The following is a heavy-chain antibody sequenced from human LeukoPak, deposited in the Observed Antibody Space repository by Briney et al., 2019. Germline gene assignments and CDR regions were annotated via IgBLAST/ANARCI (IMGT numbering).Heavy chain of an antibody. CDR3: ARANTGNYYYYYYMDV. D-gene: IGHD1-26*01. CDR2: ISAYNGNT. V-gene: IGHV1-18*01. J-gene: IGHJ6*03. CDR1: GYTFTSYG. Sequence: ASVKVSCKASGYTFTSYGISWVRQAPGQGLEWMGWISAYNGNTNYAQKLQGRVTMTTDTSTSTAYMELRSLRSDDTAVYYCARANTGNYYYYYYMDVWGKGTTVTIPS.